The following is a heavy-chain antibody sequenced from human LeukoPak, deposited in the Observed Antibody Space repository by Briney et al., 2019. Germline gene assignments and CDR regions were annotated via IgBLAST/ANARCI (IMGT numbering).Heavy chain of an antibody. CDR3: ARELSIAAAGP. CDR2: INPNSGGT. J-gene: IGHJ5*02. CDR1: GYTFTSYG. V-gene: IGHV1-2*02. Sequence: ASVKVSCKASGYTFTSYGITWVRQAPGQGLEWMGWINPNSGGTNYAQKFQGRVTMTRDTSISTAYMELSRLRSDDTAVYYCARELSIAAAGPWGQGTLVTVSS. D-gene: IGHD6-13*01.